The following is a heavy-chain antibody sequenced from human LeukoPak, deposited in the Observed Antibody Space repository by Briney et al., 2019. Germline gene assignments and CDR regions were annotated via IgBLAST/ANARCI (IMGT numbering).Heavy chain of an antibody. Sequence: PGGSLRLSCAASGFTFSSYAMSWVRQAPGKGLEWVSGINGSGGSTYYADSVKGRFTISRDNSKNTLFLQMNSLRAEDTAVYYCAKDDNRVECFQHWGQGTLVTVSS. CDR3: AKDDNRVECFQH. J-gene: IGHJ1*01. CDR2: INGSGGST. CDR1: GFTFSSYA. V-gene: IGHV3-23*01. D-gene: IGHD1-14*01.